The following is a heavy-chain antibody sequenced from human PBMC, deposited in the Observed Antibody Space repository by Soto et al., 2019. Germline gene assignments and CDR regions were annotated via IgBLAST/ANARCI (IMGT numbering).Heavy chain of an antibody. CDR3: ARDNWNYVSAFDI. V-gene: IGHV3-33*08. CDR2: IWSDGSNK. CDR1: GFPFSSYD. D-gene: IGHD1-7*01. J-gene: IGHJ3*02. Sequence: PGGSQSLSCAASGFPFSSYDMHWVRQATGKGLEWVAVIWSDGSNKYYADSVKGRFTISRDNSKNTLYLQMSSLRAEDTAVYYCARDNWNYVSAFDIWGQGTMVTVSS.